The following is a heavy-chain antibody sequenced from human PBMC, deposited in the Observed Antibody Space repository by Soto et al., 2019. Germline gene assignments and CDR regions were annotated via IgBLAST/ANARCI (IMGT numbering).Heavy chain of an antibody. CDR2: ISYDGSNK. CDR3: AKDHEQQLVHYFDY. J-gene: IGHJ4*02. Sequence: GGSLRLSCAASGFTFSSYGMHWVRQAPGKGLEWVAVISYDGSNKYYADSVKGRFTISRDNSKNTLYLQMNSLRAEDTAVYYCAKDHEQQLVHYFDYWGQGTLVTVSS. V-gene: IGHV3-30*18. CDR1: GFTFSSYG. D-gene: IGHD6-13*01.